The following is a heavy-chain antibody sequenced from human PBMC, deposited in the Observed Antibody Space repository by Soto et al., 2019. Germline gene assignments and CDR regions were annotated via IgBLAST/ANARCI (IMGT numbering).Heavy chain of an antibody. Sequence: QVQLQESGPGLVKPSGTLSLTCAVFGGSISNSNWWTWVRQPPGKGLDWIGGIFHSGSTNYNSSRMGRVTISVDKANNQFSLKLSSVTAADTAVYYCAHRPIVGAAIWGQGTLVTVSS. V-gene: IGHV4-4*02. CDR1: GGSISNSNW. CDR2: IFHSGST. D-gene: IGHD1-26*01. CDR3: AHRPIVGAAI. J-gene: IGHJ4*02.